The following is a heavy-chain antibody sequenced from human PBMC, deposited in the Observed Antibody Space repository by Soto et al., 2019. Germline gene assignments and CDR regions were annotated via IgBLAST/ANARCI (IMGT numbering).Heavy chain of an antibody. D-gene: IGHD2-2*01. J-gene: IGHJ6*02. CDR3: AREGVTAGPYYYYGMDV. Sequence: ASVKVSCKASGYTFTSYAIHWVRQAPVQRLEWMGWINAGNGNTKYSQKFQGRVTITRETPASTAYLELSSQRSEDTAVYCCAREGVTAGPYYYYGMDVWGQGTTVNVSS. CDR2: INAGNGNT. V-gene: IGHV1-3*01. CDR1: GYTFTSYA.